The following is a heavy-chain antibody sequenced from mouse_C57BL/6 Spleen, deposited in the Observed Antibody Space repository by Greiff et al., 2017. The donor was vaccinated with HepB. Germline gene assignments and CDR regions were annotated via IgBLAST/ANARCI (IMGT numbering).Heavy chain of an antibody. CDR1: GYTFTSYW. CDR3: ARSVTTVGYAMDY. CDR2: IYPGSGST. Sequence: QVQLQQPGAELVKPGASVKMSCKASGYTFTSYWITWVKQRPGQGLEWIGDIYPGSGSTNYNEKFKSKATLTVDTSSSTADMQLSSLTSEDSAVYYCARSVTTVGYAMDYWGQGTSVTVSS. D-gene: IGHD1-1*01. J-gene: IGHJ4*01. V-gene: IGHV1-55*01.